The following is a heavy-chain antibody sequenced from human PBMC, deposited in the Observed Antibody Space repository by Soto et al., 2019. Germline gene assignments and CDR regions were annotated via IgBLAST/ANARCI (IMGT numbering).Heavy chain of an antibody. CDR2: ANHSGTT. V-gene: IGHV4-34*01. D-gene: IGHD2-2*01. Sequence: QVQLQQWAEGLLKPSEPLPPTCASIVGSFRGYYWTGFAHSPEKGLRWTGEANHSGTTYYTPSLKTRVTISVHTPKNQFSLKMSSVTAADTAVYYCARGIGYCSSINCYSSRRLRFDSWGQGTLVTVSS. J-gene: IGHJ4*02. CDR3: ARGIGYCSSINCYSSRRLRFDS. CDR1: VGSFRGYY.